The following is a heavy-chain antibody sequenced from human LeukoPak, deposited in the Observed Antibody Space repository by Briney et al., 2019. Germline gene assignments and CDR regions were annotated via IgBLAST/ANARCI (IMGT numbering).Heavy chain of an antibody. J-gene: IGHJ4*02. CDR1: GFTFSTYS. Sequence: GGSLRLSCAASGFTFSTYSMNWVRQAPGKGLEWVSYISTSSSTIDYADSVKGRFTISRDNAKNSLYLQMNSLRAEDTAVYYCVTNFDPDVDWGQGTLVTVSS. CDR2: ISTSSSTI. V-gene: IGHV3-48*01. CDR3: VTNFDPDVD. D-gene: IGHD3-9*01.